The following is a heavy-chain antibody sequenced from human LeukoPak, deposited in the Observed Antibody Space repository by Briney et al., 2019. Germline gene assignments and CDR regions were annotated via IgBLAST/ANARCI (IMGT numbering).Heavy chain of an antibody. Sequence: ASVKVSCKASGYTFSDFYIHWVRQAPGQGLEYVGWITPKSGDTYSPQRFQGRVTMTRDASISTAYMELSSLRSDDTAVYFCVRVRLADERAWAYWGQGTLVTVSS. CDR3: VRVRLADERAWAY. V-gene: IGHV1-2*02. D-gene: IGHD3-3*02. CDR2: ITPKSGDT. CDR1: GYTFSDFY. J-gene: IGHJ4*02.